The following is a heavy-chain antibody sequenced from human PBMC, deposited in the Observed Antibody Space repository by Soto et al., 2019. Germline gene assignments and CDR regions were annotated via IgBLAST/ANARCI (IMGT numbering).Heavy chain of an antibody. V-gene: IGHV3-30*14. CDR3: ARLDKFNGGWS. J-gene: IGHJ4*02. CDR1: GFTFSSYA. D-gene: IGHD6-19*01. CDR2: VSHDGKSG. Sequence: QVQLVESGGGVVQPGRSLRLSCAASGFTFSSYAMHWVRRAPGKGLEWVAAVSHDGKSGFYADSVSGRFTVSRDNSNNVVYLQIARLGPEDTALFYCARLDKFNGGWSWGQGTAVTVSS.